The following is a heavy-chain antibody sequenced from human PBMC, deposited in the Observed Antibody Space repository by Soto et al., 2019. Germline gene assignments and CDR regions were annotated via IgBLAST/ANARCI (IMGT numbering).Heavy chain of an antibody. D-gene: IGHD3-10*01. CDR3: ARDYGALPDDRFQY. V-gene: IGHV3-30*03. J-gene: IGHJ1*01. CDR2: ISYDGKNI. CDR1: GFNLDSYA. Sequence: VESGGGVVQPGRSLRLSCAASGFNLDSYAMNWVRQAPGKGHEWVATISYDGKNIYYADFVRGRFTISKDNSNNTLYLRLSSLIPEDTAIYYCARDYGALPDDRFQYWGQGTLVTVSS.